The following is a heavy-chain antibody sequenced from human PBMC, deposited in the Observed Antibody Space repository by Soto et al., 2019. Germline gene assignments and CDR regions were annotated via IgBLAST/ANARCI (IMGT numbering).Heavy chain of an antibody. CDR2: ISIYNGDT. V-gene: IGHV1-18*01. CDR3: ARDVRSHAYGYYYYVTNV. CDR1: GYTFTSFG. Sequence: QVQLVQSGAEGNKPGASVKVSCKASGYTFTSFGISWVRQAPGQGREWMGWISIYNGDTNYAQKRQGTVTFTIDTTNSKGYMEVRRLRSDDTAVNYCARDVRSHAYGYYYYVTNVWGKGTTVTVAS. D-gene: IGHD4-17*01. J-gene: IGHJ6*04.